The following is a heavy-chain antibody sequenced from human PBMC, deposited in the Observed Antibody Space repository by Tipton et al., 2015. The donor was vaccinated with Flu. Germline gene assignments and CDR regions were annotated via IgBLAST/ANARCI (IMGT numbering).Heavy chain of an antibody. CDR1: GFTGYG. CDR2: IWYDGSNE. V-gene: IGHV3-33*01. CDR3: ARVSGGGYYFDY. D-gene: IGHD2-15*01. Sequence: QLVQSGGGVVQPGGSLRLSCAPSGFTGYGMHWVRQAPGKGLEWVSYIWYDGSNEFYADSVKGRFTISRDNANNSLYLQMNSLRDEDTAVYYCARVSGGGYYFDYWGQGTLVTVSS. J-gene: IGHJ4*02.